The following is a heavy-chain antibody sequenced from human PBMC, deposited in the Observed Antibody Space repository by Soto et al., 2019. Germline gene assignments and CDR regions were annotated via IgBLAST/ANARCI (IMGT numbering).Heavy chain of an antibody. Sequence: ASVKVSCKASGYTFTGYYMHWVRQAPGQGLEWMGWINPNSGGTNYAQKFQGWVTMTRDTSISTACMELSRLRSDDTAVYYCARRLSTTTYDDWGQGTLVTVSS. D-gene: IGHD1-1*01. V-gene: IGHV1-2*04. CDR1: GYTFTGYY. CDR2: INPNSGGT. CDR3: ARRLSTTTYDD. J-gene: IGHJ1*01.